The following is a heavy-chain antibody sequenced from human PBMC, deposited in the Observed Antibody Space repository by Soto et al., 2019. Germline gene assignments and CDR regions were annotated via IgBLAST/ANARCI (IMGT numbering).Heavy chain of an antibody. Sequence: PGXSLTISCKGSGYSFTSYWTGWLRQSPGKGLEWMGIIYPGDSDTRYSPSFQGQVTISADKSISTAYLQWSSLKASDTAMYYCARIGSSFHYYYYMDVWSKGTTVTVSS. CDR3: ARIGSSFHYYYYMDV. V-gene: IGHV5-51*01. D-gene: IGHD6-13*01. J-gene: IGHJ6*03. CDR1: GYSFTSYW. CDR2: IYPGDSDT.